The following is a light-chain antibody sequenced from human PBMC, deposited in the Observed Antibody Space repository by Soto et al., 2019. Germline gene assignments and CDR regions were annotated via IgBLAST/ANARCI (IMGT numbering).Light chain of an antibody. Sequence: EIVLTQSPGTLSLSPGEGATLSCRASQSVDSSYLAWYQQKPGQAPRLLIYGASNRATGIADRFSGGGSGTDFTLTISRLEPEDFAVYYCQQYGSSSYTFGQGTKLEIK. J-gene: IGKJ2*01. CDR1: QSVDSSY. V-gene: IGKV3-20*01. CDR2: GAS. CDR3: QQYGSSSYT.